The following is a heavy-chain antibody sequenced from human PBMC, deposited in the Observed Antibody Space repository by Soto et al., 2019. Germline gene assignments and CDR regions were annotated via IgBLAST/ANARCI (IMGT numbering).Heavy chain of an antibody. J-gene: IGHJ4*02. CDR1: GYTFTSYA. CDR3: VKGEYCSGGTCSEGHY. D-gene: IGHD2-15*01. CDR2: ISAYNGVT. Sequence: GASVKVSCKASGYTFTSYAISWVRQAPGQGLEWMGWISAYNGVTNYADSVKGRFTISRDNSKNILYLQMSSLRADDTAIYYCVKGEYCSGGTCSEGHYWGQGTLVTVSS. V-gene: IGHV1-18*01.